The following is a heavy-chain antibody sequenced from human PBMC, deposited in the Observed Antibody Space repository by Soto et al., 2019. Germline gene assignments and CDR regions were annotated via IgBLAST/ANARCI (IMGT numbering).Heavy chain of an antibody. V-gene: IGHV4-31*03. D-gene: IGHD2-2*01. CDR2: NYYSGST. CDR1: GGSISIGGYY. Sequence: PSETLSLTCTVSGGSISIGGYYWSWIRHHPGKGLEWIGYNYYSGSTYYNPSLKSRVTISVDTSKNQFSLKLSSVTAADTAVYYCARHAVPAGIHFDHWGQGTLVTVSS. CDR3: ARHAVPAGIHFDH. J-gene: IGHJ4*02.